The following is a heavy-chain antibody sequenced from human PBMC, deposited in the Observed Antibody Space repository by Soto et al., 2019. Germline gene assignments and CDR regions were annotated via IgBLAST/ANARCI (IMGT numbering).Heavy chain of an antibody. CDR3: AIRIAAAGTRYYYYYYGMDV. J-gene: IGHJ6*02. CDR2: INAGNGNT. V-gene: IGHV1-3*01. D-gene: IGHD6-13*01. CDR1: GYTFTSYA. Sequence: EASVKVSCKASGYTFTSYAMHWVRQAPGQRLEWMGWINAGNGNTKYSQKFQGRVTITRDTSASTAYMELSSLRSEDTAVYYCAIRIAAAGTRYYYYYYGMDVWGQGTTVTVSS.